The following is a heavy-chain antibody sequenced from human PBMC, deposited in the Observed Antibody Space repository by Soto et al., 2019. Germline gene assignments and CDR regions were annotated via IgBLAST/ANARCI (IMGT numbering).Heavy chain of an antibody. D-gene: IGHD3-10*02. Sequence: QITLKESGPTLVKPTQTLTLTCAFSGFSLTTNGVGVAWIRQPPGKALEWVALIYWNDDKRYSPSLKSRLTITKDTPKNLVVLTMTNMAPVDTATYYCAHTLSSAYYVYLYFDLWGRGALVTVSS. CDR1: GFSLTTNGVG. V-gene: IGHV2-5*01. J-gene: IGHJ2*01. CDR2: IYWNDDK. CDR3: AHTLSSAYYVYLYFDL.